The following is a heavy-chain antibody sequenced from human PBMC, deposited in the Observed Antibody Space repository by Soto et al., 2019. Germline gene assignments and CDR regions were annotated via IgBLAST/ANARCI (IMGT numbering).Heavy chain of an antibody. J-gene: IGHJ4*02. D-gene: IGHD5-12*01. Sequence: PSETLSLTCTASGVSISSHYWSCIRQPPGQGQEWIGYVYYSGSSNYDTSLKSRVTISVYTSKSELSLRLSSVTAADTAVYFGARLDGYGHYLDYWGQGALVTVSS. V-gene: IGHV4-59*08. CDR1: GVSISSHY. CDR3: ARLDGYGHYLDY. CDR2: VYYSGSS.